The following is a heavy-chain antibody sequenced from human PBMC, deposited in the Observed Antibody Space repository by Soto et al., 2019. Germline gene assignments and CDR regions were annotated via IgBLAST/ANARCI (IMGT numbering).Heavy chain of an antibody. Sequence: QVQLVQSGAEVKKPGASVKVSCKASGYTFTSYGISWVRQAPGQGLEWMGWISAYNGNTNYAQKLQGRVTMTTDTSTSTAYMELRSLRSDDTAVYYCARAPRGSWNYVPSELFDYWGQGTLVTVSS. CDR3: ARAPRGSWNYVPSELFDY. CDR1: GYTFTSYG. D-gene: IGHD1-7*01. CDR2: ISAYNGNT. J-gene: IGHJ4*02. V-gene: IGHV1-18*01.